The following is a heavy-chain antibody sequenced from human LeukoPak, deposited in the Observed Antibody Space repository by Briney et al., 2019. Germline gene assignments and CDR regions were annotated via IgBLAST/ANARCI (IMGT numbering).Heavy chain of an antibody. J-gene: IGHJ6*02. V-gene: IGHV3-21*01. CDR3: ARGNLGDSSGYAYYGMDV. CDR1: GFTFSSYS. CDR2: ISSSSSYI. D-gene: IGHD3-22*01. Sequence: PGGSLRVSCAASGFTFSSYSMNWVRQAPGKGLEWVSSISSSSSYIYYADSVKGRFTISRDNAKNSLYLQMNSLRAEDTTVYYCARGNLGDSSGYAYYGMDVWGQGTTVTVSS.